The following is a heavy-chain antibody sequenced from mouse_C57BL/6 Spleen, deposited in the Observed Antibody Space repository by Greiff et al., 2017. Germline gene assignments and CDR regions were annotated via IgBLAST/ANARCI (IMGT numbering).Heavy chain of an antibody. Sequence: QVQLQQPGAELVMPGASVKLSCKASGYTFTSYWMHWVKQRPGQGLEWIGEIDPSDSYTNYNQKFKGKSTLTVDKSSSTAYMQLSSLTSEDSAVYYCARSSDAMDYWCQGTSVTVSS. CDR2: IDPSDSYT. CDR3: ARSSDAMDY. J-gene: IGHJ4*01. V-gene: IGHV1-69*01. CDR1: GYTFTSYW.